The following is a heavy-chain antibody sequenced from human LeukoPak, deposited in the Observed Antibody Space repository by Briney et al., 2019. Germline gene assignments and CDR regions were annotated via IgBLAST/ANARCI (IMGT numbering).Heavy chain of an antibody. J-gene: IGHJ4*02. V-gene: IGHV3-48*03. CDR3: ARCVGLWSYEFDY. CDR1: GFTFSSYE. CDR2: LSSSGSTI. Sequence: GGSLRLSCAASGFTFSSYEMNWVRQAPGKGLEWVSYLSSSGSTIYYADSVKGRFTISRDNAKNSLYLQMNSLRAEDTAVYYCARCVGLWSYEFDYWGQGTLVTVSS. D-gene: IGHD5-18*01.